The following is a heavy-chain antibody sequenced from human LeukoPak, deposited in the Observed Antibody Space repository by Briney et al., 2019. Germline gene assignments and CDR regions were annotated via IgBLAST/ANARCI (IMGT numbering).Heavy chain of an antibody. J-gene: IGHJ6*02. D-gene: IGHD6-13*01. CDR2: INPNNNDT. CDR3: ARDFPGYSSSWYGARFYYYYYGMDV. Sequence: ASVKVSCKASGYTFTDNYIHWVRQAPGQGLDWMGWINPNNNDTNYAQKFQGRVTMTRDTSTSTVYMELSRLRSDDTAVYYCARDFPGYSSSWYGARFYYYYYGMDVWGQGTTVTVSS. V-gene: IGHV1-2*02. CDR1: GYTFTDNY.